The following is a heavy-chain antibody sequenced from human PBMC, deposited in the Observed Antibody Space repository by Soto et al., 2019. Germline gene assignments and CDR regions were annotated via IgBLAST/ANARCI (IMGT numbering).Heavy chain of an antibody. Sequence: EVQLVESGGGLVQPGGSLRLSCAASGFTFSSYWMSWVRQAPGKGLEWVANIKQDGSEKYYVDSVKGRFTISRDNAKNALYLQMNSLRAEDTAVYYCAGLDYGDVMRGAFDVWGQGTMVTVSS. V-gene: IGHV3-7*01. J-gene: IGHJ3*01. CDR1: GFTFSSYW. CDR2: IKQDGSEK. CDR3: AGLDYGDVMRGAFDV. D-gene: IGHD4-17*01.